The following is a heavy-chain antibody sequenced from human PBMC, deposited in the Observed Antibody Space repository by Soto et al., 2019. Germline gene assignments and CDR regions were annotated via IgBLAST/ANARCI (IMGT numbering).Heavy chain of an antibody. CDR1: GFMFNNYA. CDR3: AKGLYYYDSSVYRLFDD. D-gene: IGHD3-22*01. CDR2: VSVSGGTT. V-gene: IGHV3-23*01. J-gene: IGHJ4*02. Sequence: PGGSLTLSCAASGFMFNNYAMSWIRQAPGKGLEWVSTVSVSGGTTYYADSLKGRFTITRDNSKKTVYLQMNRLRADDTAIYYCAKGLYYYDSSVYRLFDDWGQGTPVTVSS.